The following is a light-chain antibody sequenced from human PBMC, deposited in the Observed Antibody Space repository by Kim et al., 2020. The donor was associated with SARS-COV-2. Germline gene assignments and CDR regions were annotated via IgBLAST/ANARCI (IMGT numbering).Light chain of an antibody. J-gene: IGLJ3*02. CDR1: NPNIGDNS. V-gene: IGLV1-47*01. Sequence: GQRVTISCSGTNPNIGDNSVYWYQHLPGTGPKLLIYKNDRRPSGIPDRFSGSKSATSASLAISGLRSEDEADYYCATWDDSLSAWVFGGGTQLTVL. CDR3: ATWDDSLSAWV. CDR2: KND.